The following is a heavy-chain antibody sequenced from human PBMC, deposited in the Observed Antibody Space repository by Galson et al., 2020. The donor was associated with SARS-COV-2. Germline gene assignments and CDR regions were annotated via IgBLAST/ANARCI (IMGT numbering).Heavy chain of an antibody. CDR1: GYTFTSYA. J-gene: IGHJ6*02. Sequence: ASVKVSCKASGYTFTSYALHWVRQAPGQGLEWMGWINAANGNTKYSQKFQDRVTFTRDTSARTAYMELSSLRSEDTAVYFCARTSTIYGVVNNYGMDVWGQGTTVTV. D-gene: IGHD3-3*01. CDR3: ARTSTIYGVVNNYGMDV. V-gene: IGHV1-3*01. CDR2: INAANGNT.